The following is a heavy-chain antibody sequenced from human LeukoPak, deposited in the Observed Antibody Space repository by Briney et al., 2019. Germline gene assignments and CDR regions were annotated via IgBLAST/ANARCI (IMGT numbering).Heavy chain of an antibody. V-gene: IGHV1-2*02. CDR3: ARDGSVPYDY. CDR2: INPNSGGT. Sequence: ASVKVSCKASGYTFTTYYMHWVRQAPGQGLEWMGWINPNSGGTSYAQKFQGRVTMTRDTSISTAYMELSSLRSDDTAVYYCARDGSVPYDYWGQGTLVTVSS. J-gene: IGHJ4*02. CDR1: GYTFTTYY.